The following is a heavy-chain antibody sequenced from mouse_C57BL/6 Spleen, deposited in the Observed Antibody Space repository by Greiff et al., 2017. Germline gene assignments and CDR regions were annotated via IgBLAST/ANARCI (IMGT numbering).Heavy chain of an antibody. CDR1: GYTFTSSW. V-gene: IGHV1-74*01. J-gene: IGHJ1*03. Sequence: QVQLQQPGAELVKPGASVKVSCKASGYTFTSSWMHGGKRRPGQGLEWIGRFHPSDSDTNYNQKFKGKATLTVDKSSSTAYMQLSSLTSEDSAVYYCAISGHYDYDGGYFDVWGTGTTVTVSS. CDR2: FHPSDSDT. CDR3: AISGHYDYDGGYFDV. D-gene: IGHD2-4*01.